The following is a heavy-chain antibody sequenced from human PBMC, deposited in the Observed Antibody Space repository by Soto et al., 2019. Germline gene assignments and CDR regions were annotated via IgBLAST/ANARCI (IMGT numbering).Heavy chain of an antibody. CDR2: IYSGGST. D-gene: IGHD6-19*01. Sequence: EVQLVESGGGLIQPGGSLRLSCAASGFTVSSNYMSWVRQAPGKGLEWVSVIYSGGSTYYADSVKVRFTISRDNSKNTLYLPMNSLRAEDTAVYYCARASLIAVAGFDYWGPGTLVTVSS. CDR1: GFTVSSNY. CDR3: ARASLIAVAGFDY. V-gene: IGHV3-53*01. J-gene: IGHJ4*02.